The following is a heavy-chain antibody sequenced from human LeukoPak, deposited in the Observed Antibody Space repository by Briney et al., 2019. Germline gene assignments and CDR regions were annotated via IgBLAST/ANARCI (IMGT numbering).Heavy chain of an antibody. V-gene: IGHV1-18*01. CDR3: ARVKVRLSGDWFDP. J-gene: IGHJ5*02. Sequence: GASVKVSCKSSGYTFTSYGISWVRQAPGQGLEWMGWISAYNGNTNYAQKLQGSVTMTTDTSTSTAYMELRRLRSDDTAVYYCARVKVRLSGDWFDPWGQGTLVTVSS. CDR2: ISAYNGNT. CDR1: GYTFTSYG. D-gene: IGHD3-16*02.